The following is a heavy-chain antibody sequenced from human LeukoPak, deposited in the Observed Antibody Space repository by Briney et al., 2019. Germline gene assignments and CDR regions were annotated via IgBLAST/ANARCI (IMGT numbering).Heavy chain of an antibody. Sequence: VASVKVSCKASGYTFTSYAMNWVRQAPGQGLEWMGWINTNTGNPTYAQGFTGRFVFSLDTSVSTAYLQISSLKAEDTAVYYCARGPHYYDSSGYFLTPLFDYWGQGTLVTVSS. CDR1: GYTFTSYA. CDR2: INTNTGNP. CDR3: ARGPHYYDSSGYFLTPLFDY. D-gene: IGHD3-22*01. J-gene: IGHJ4*02. V-gene: IGHV7-4-1*02.